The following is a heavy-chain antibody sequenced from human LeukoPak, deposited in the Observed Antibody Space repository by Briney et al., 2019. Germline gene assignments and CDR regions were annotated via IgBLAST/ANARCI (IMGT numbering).Heavy chain of an antibody. CDR1: GYTLTELS. J-gene: IGHJ5*02. CDR2: FDPEDGET. D-gene: IGHD2-2*01. Sequence: ASVKVSCKVSGYTLTELSMHWVRQAPGKGLEWMGGFDPEDGETIYAQKFQGRVTMTEDTSTDAAYMELSSLRSEDTAVYYCARREVVVVPAAMESNWFDPWGQGTLVTVSS. V-gene: IGHV1-24*01. CDR3: ARREVVVVPAAMESNWFDP.